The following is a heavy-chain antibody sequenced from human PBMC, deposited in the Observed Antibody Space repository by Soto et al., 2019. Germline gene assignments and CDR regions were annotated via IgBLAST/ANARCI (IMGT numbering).Heavy chain of an antibody. CDR3: AKKSGVGATWYFDY. J-gene: IGHJ4*02. CDR1: GFTFSNYG. CDR2: LPEIGTNT. D-gene: IGHD1-26*01. V-gene: IGHV3-23*01. Sequence: GGSLRLSCAASGFTFSNYGMSWVRQAPGKGLEWVSALPEIGTNTYYADSVKGRLTISRDNSKNTLFLQINNLRAGDTAVYYCAKKSGVGATWYFDYWGQGTLVTVSS.